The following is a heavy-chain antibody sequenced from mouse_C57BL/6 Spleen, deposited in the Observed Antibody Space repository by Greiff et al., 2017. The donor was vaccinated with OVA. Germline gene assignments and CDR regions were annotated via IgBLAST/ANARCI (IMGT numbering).Heavy chain of an antibody. Sequence: QVQLQQSGAELVRPGASVTLSCKASGYTFTDYEMHWVKQTPVHGLEWIGAIDPETGGTAYNQKFKGKAILTADKSSRTAYMERRSLTSEDSAVYYCTFYGNAPWFAYWGQGTLVTVSA. CDR2: IDPETGGT. CDR1: GYTFTDYE. D-gene: IGHD2-1*01. V-gene: IGHV1-15*01. CDR3: TFYGNAPWFAY. J-gene: IGHJ3*01.